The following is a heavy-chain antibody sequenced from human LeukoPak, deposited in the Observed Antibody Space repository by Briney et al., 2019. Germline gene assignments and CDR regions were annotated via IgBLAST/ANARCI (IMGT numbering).Heavy chain of an antibody. V-gene: IGHV3-23*01. D-gene: IGHD4-17*01. CDR3: AKDIGDYGDYPDF. CDR1: GVSVSSSY. Sequence: GGSLRLSCVASGVSVSSSYMTWVRQAPGKGLEWVSTISSSGGSAHSADSVKGRFTISRDNSKNTLYLHMNSLRAGDTAVFFCAKDIGDYGDYPDFWGQGTLVTVSS. CDR2: ISSSGGSA. J-gene: IGHJ4*02.